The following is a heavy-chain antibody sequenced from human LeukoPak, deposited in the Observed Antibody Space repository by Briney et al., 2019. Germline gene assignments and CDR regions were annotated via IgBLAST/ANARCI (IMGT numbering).Heavy chain of an antibody. Sequence: GGSLRLSCAASGFTLSSYGMHWVRQAPGKGLEWVAVISYDGSNKYYADSVKGRFTISRDNSKNTLYLQMNSLRAEDTAVYYCAKDHSGSYLYYYYYYGMDVWGQGTTVTVSS. D-gene: IGHD1-26*01. CDR2: ISYDGSNK. CDR3: AKDHSGSYLYYYYYYGMDV. CDR1: GFTLSSYG. V-gene: IGHV3-30*18. J-gene: IGHJ6*02.